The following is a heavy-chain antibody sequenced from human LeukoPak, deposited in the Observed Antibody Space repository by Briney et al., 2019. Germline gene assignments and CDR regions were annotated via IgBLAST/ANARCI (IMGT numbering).Heavy chain of an antibody. D-gene: IGHD2-2*03. CDR2: ISGSGGST. CDR3: AKDGAGYCSSTSCYYRTLEVLFRSTYYFDY. Sequence: GGSLRLPCAASGFTFSSYAMSWVRQAPGKGLEWVSAISGSGGSTYYADSVKGRFTISRDNSKYTLYLQMNSLRAEDTSVYYCAKDGAGYCSSTSCYYRTLEVLFRSTYYFDYWGQGTLVTVSS. CDR1: GFTFSSYA. J-gene: IGHJ4*02. V-gene: IGHV3-23*01.